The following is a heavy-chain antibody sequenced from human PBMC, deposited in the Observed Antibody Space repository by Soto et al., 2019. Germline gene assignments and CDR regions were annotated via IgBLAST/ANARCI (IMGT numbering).Heavy chain of an antibody. CDR3: ARLGGRRGYSYGYFSPGPPSYSYGMDV. V-gene: IGHV4-34*01. CDR1: GGSFSGYY. J-gene: IGHJ6*02. Sequence: PSETLSLTCAVYGGSFSGYYWSWIRQPPGKGLEWIGEINHSGSTNYNPSLKSRVTISVDTSKNQFSLKLSSVTAADTAVYYCARLGGRRGYSYGYFSPGPPSYSYGMDVWGQGTTVTVSS. D-gene: IGHD5-18*01. CDR2: INHSGST.